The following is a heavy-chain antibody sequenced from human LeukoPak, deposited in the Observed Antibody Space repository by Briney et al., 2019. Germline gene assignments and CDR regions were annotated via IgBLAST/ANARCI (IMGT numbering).Heavy chain of an antibody. Sequence: GGSLRLSCAASGFTFSTYWMHWVRQAPGKGLVWVSQINRDGSGTSYTDSVKGRFTISRDNAKNTLYLQMNSLGAEDTAVYYCARDNHGFLDYWGQGILVTVSS. CDR1: GFTFSTYW. D-gene: IGHD3-10*01. CDR2: INRDGSGT. V-gene: IGHV3-74*01. J-gene: IGHJ4*02. CDR3: ARDNHGFLDY.